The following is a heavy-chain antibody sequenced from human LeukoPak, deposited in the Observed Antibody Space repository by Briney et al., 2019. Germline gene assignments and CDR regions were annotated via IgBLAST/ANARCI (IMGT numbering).Heavy chain of an antibody. Sequence: PGGSLRLSCAASGFTFSNYWMSWVRQAPGKGLEWVANMKQDENEKHYVDSVRGRFTISRDTAKNSVFLQMNSLRAEDTAVYYCARDAYKDRYLDYWGQGTLVTVSS. V-gene: IGHV3-7*01. CDR1: GFTFSNYW. J-gene: IGHJ4*02. D-gene: IGHD5-24*01. CDR2: MKQDENEK. CDR3: ARDAYKDRYLDY.